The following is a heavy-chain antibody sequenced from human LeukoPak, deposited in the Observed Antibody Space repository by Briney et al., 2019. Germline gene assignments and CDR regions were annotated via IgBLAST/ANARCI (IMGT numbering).Heavy chain of an antibody. CDR1: GYTFTSYG. CDR2: ISAYNGNT. J-gene: IGHJ6*03. D-gene: IGHD5-18*01. V-gene: IGHV1-18*01. Sequence: GASVKVSCKASGYTFTSYGISWVRQAPGQGLEWMGWISAYNGNTNYAQKLQGRVTMTTDTSTSTAYMELRSLRSDDTAVYYCARVRYSYGFVQGGYYYYMDVWGKGTTVTVSS. CDR3: ARVRYSYGFVQGGYYYYMDV.